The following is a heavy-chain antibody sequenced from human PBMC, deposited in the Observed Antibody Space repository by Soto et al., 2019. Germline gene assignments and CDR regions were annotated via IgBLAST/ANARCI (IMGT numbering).Heavy chain of an antibody. Sequence: VSLRLSCAASGFTFSSYSMNWVRQAPGKGLEWVSCISSSSSYIYYADSVKGRFTISRDNAKNSLYLQMNSLSAEDTAVYYCARDRHYYDSSGDPKPFDYWGQGTLVTVSS. J-gene: IGHJ4*02. D-gene: IGHD3-22*01. V-gene: IGHV3-21*01. CDR2: ISSSSSYI. CDR3: ARDRHYYDSSGDPKPFDY. CDR1: GFTFSSYS.